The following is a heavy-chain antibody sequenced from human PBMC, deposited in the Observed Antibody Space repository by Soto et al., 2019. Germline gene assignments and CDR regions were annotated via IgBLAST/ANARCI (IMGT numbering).Heavy chain of an antibody. V-gene: IGHV1-69*13. CDR2: IIPIFGTA. Sequence: ASVKVSFKASGGTFSSYAISWVRQAPGQGLEWMGGIIPIFGTANYAQKFQGRVTITADESTSTAYMELSSLRSEDTAVYYCARTYYYDSSGYYPSSYNWFDPWGQGTLVTVSS. J-gene: IGHJ5*02. D-gene: IGHD3-22*01. CDR3: ARTYYYDSSGYYPSSYNWFDP. CDR1: GGTFSSYA.